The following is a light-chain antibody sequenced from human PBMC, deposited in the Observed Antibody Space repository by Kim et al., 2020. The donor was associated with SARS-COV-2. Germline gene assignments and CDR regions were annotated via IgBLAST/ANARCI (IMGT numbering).Light chain of an antibody. CDR2: DVS. Sequence: GHSITVSCTGTSSDVGGYNYVSWYQQHPDKAPKLMIYDVSNRPSGVSNRFSGSKSGNTASLTISGLQAEDEADYYCSSYTSSSTYVFGTGTKVTVL. CDR1: SSDVGGYNY. V-gene: IGLV2-14*03. J-gene: IGLJ1*01. CDR3: SSYTSSSTYV.